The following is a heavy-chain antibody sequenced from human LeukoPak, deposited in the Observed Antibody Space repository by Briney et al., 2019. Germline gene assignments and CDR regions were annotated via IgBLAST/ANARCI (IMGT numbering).Heavy chain of an antibody. CDR1: ESTFGSHA. CDR3: AKDRRACSSSSCYYRFDD. V-gene: IGHV3-23*01. D-gene: IGHD2-2*01. Sequence: GGSLRLSCAASESTFGSHAMSWVRQAQGKGLGWVSAISDSGGRTSYADSVKGRFTAPRDTPKNTMYLQMTSQRSTHTGVYYCAKDRRACSSSSCYYRFDDWGQGTLVTVSS. J-gene: IGHJ4*02. CDR2: ISDSGGRT.